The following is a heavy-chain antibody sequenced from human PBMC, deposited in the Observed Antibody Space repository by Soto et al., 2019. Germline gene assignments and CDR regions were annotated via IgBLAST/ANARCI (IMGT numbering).Heavy chain of an antibody. CDR1: GGSISSSNW. Sequence: SETLSLTCAVSGGSISSSNWWSWVRQPPGKGLEWIGEIYHSGSTNYNPSLKGRVTISVDKSKNQFSLKLSSVTAADTAVYYCARELPQRQGRNMDVWGQGTTVTVSS. CDR2: IYHSGST. CDR3: ARELPQRQGRNMDV. D-gene: IGHD1-1*01. V-gene: IGHV4-4*02. J-gene: IGHJ6*02.